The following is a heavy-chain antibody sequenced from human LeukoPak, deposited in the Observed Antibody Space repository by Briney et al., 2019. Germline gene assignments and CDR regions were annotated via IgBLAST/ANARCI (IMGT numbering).Heavy chain of an antibody. D-gene: IGHD3-22*01. CDR2: IIPIFGTA. Sequence: SVKVSCKVSGGTFSSYAISWVRQAPGQGLEWMGGIIPIFGTANYAQKFQGRVTITADESTSTAYMELSSLRSEDTAVYYCARANYYDSSGYPDYWGQGTLVTVSS. CDR3: ARANYYDSSGYPDY. CDR1: GGTFSSYA. V-gene: IGHV1-69*13. J-gene: IGHJ4*02.